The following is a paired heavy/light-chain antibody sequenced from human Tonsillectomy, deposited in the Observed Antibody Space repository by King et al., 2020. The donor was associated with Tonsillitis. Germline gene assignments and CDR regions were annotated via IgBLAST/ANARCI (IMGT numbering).Light chain of an antibody. CDR3: QQYDNLPLT. Sequence: DIQMTQSPSSLSASVGDRVTITCQASQDISNYLNWYQQKPGKAPKLLIYDASNLETGVPSRFSGSGSGTDFTFTISSLQPEDIAAYYCQQYDNLPLTFGGGTKVEIK. CDR2: DAS. J-gene: IGKJ4*01. V-gene: IGKV1-33*01. CDR1: QDISNY.
Heavy chain of an antibody. D-gene: IGHD3-22*01. CDR2: IRSKDYGGTR. Sequence: EVQLVESGGGLVKPGRSLRLSCTASGITFGDYAMSWFRQAPGKGLEWVCFIRSKDYGGTREYAASVKGRFTISRDDSKSIAYLQMNSLKTEDTAVYYCGRSRYYHDNSGPLDLDYYGTDVWGQGTTVTVSS. CDR1: GITFGDYA. CDR3: GRSRYYHDNSGPLDLDYYGTDV. V-gene: IGHV3-49*05. J-gene: IGHJ6*02.